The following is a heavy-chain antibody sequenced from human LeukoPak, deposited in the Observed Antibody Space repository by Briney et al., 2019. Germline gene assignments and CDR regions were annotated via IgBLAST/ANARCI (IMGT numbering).Heavy chain of an antibody. CDR3: ARDNDSSGYLPDY. D-gene: IGHD3-22*01. CDR1: GFTFSSYA. J-gene: IGHJ4*02. V-gene: IGHV3-64*01. CDR2: ISSNGGST. Sequence: GGSLRLSCAASGFTFSSYAMHWVRQAPGKGLEYVSAISSNGGSTYYANSVKGRFTISRDNSKNTLYLQMGSLRAEDMAVYYCARDNDSSGYLPDYWGQGTLVTVSS.